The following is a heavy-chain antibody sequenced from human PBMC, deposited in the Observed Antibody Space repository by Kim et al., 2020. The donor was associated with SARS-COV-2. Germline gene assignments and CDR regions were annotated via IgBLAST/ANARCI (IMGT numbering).Heavy chain of an antibody. CDR1: GFIFSRYG. D-gene: IGHD4-17*01. V-gene: IGHV3-33*01. CDR2: IWYDGSSK. Sequence: GGSLRLSCAASGFIFSRYGMHWVRQAPGKGLEWVAVIWYDGSSKNYADSVKGRFTISRDNSKNTLYLQMNSLRVEDTAVYYCACAFGDYGLDSWGQGTLV. J-gene: IGHJ4*02. CDR3: ACAFGDYGLDS.